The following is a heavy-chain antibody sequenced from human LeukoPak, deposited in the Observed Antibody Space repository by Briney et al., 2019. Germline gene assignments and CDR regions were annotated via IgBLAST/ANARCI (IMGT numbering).Heavy chain of an antibody. CDR1: GYILTDYR. CDR2: INPNSGGT. J-gene: IGHJ4*02. V-gene: IGHV1-2*06. CDR3: ASSDCSGGSCYLDY. Sequence: ASVKVSCKASGYILTDYRIHWVRQAPGQGLEWMGRINPNSGGTNYAQKFQGRVTMTRDTSISTAYMELSRLRSDDTAVYYCASSDCSGGSCYLDYWGQGTLVTVSS. D-gene: IGHD2-15*01.